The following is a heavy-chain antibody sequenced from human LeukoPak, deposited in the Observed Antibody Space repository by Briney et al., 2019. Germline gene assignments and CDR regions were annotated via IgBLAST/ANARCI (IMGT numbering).Heavy chain of an antibody. Sequence: GGSLRLSCAASGFSFSSYGMHWVRQAPGKGLEWVAVIWYDGSKKYYADSVKGRFIISRDNFKNTVYLQMNSLRTEDTAVYYCAKKPEYDSSGYYPFDHWGQGTLVTVSS. CDR3: AKKPEYDSSGYYPFDH. CDR1: GFSFSSYG. CDR2: IWYDGSKK. V-gene: IGHV3-33*06. J-gene: IGHJ4*02. D-gene: IGHD3-22*01.